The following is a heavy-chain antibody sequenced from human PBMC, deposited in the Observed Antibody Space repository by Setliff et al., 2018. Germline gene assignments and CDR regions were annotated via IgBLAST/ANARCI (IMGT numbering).Heavy chain of an antibody. V-gene: IGHV1-46*01. J-gene: IGHJ5*02. CDR2: INPSDGST. D-gene: IGHD2-2*01. Sequence: ASVKVSCKASGYAFTTYYMHWVRQAPGQGLEWIGVINPSDGSTTYAQKFQGRVTMTRDTSTNTVYMQLSSLRSEDTAVYYCASCTTANCFVVGHWFDPWGQGTLVTVSS. CDR1: GYAFTTYY. CDR3: ASCTTANCFVVGHWFDP.